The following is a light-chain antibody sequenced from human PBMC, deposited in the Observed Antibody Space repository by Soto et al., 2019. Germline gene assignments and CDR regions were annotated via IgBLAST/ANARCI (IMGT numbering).Light chain of an antibody. J-gene: IGKJ5*01. CDR2: DAS. CDR3: QQSYRTPIT. CDR1: QSISTY. Sequence: DIQMTQSPSSLSASVGDKFTITCRASQSISTYLNWYQQKPGKAPNVLIYDASSLQSGVPSRFSGSGSGTDFTLTLSSLQPEDFATYYCQQSYRTPITFGQGTRLEIK. V-gene: IGKV1-39*01.